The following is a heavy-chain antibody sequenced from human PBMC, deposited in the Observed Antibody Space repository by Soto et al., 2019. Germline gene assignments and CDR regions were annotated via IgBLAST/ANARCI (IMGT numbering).Heavy chain of an antibody. Sequence: SETLSLTCTVSGGSISSYDWSWIRQAPGKGLEWIGDIYYSGRTNYNPSVKSRVTISVDTSKNQFSLKLNSVTPEDTAVYYCARDDWNDATFDYWGQGTLVTVSS. CDR1: GGSISSYD. V-gene: IGHV4-59*12. J-gene: IGHJ4*02. CDR3: ARDDWNDATFDY. CDR2: IYYSGRT. D-gene: IGHD1-1*01.